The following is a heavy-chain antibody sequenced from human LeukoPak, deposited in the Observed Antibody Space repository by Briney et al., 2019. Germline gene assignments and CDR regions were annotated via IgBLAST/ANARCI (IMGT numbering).Heavy chain of an antibody. J-gene: IGHJ4*02. CDR1: GYTFTAYY. Sequence: WASVRVSCKASGYTFTAYYIYWVRQAPGQGLEYMGWINPNRGGTNSTQKVQGRVTMARDTSISTAYMELSRLRSDDTAVYYCARATEGGYHYWGQGTLVTVSS. D-gene: IGHD3-22*01. CDR3: ARATEGGYHY. CDR2: INPNRGGT. V-gene: IGHV1-2*02.